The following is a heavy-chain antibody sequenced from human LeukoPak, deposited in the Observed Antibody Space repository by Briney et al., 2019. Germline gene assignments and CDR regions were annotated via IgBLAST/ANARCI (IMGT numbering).Heavy chain of an antibody. Sequence: GGSLRLSCAASGFTVSSNYMSWVRQAPGKGLEYVSAIISHGGSTHYADSVKGRFTVSRDNSKNTLYLQMDSLRAEDMAVYYCARITMGATSANFYYYFLDAWGKGTTVTVSS. V-gene: IGHV3-64*02. CDR3: ARITMGATSANFYYYFLDA. CDR1: GFTVSSNY. J-gene: IGHJ6*03. CDR2: IISHGGST. D-gene: IGHD3-3*01.